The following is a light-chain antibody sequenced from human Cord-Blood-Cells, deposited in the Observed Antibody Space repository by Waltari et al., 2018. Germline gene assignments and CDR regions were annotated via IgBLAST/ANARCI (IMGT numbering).Light chain of an antibody. CDR2: WAS. J-gene: IGKJ3*01. CDR1: QSVLYSSNNKNY. Sequence: DIVMTQSPDSLAVLLGERASINCKSSQSVLYSSNNKNYLAWYQQKPGQPPKLPIYWASTRESGVPDRFSGSGSGTDFTLTISSLQAEDVAVYYCQQYYSTPITFGPGTKVDIK. CDR3: QQYYSTPIT. V-gene: IGKV4-1*01.